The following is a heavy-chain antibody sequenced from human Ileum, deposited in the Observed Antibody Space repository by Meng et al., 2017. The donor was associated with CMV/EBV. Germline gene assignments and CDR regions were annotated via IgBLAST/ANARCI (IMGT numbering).Heavy chain of an antibody. CDR2: MNPDTGNT. Sequence: ASVKVSCKASEYTFTSYDINWVRQAPGQGLEWMGWMNPDTGNTGYAQKFQGRVTMTRNTSINTAYMELSSLSSEDTAVYYCASAWSSGSYYPSWGQGTLVTVSS. D-gene: IGHD1-26*01. V-gene: IGHV1-8*01. CDR3: ASAWSSGSYYPS. CDR1: EYTFTSYD. J-gene: IGHJ5*02.